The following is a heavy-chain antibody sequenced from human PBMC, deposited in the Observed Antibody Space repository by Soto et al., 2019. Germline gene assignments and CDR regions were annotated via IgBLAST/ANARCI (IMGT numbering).Heavy chain of an antibody. V-gene: IGHV1-24*01. CDR3: ATDRPFCTNGVCYTYYYYGMDV. CDR2: FDPEDGET. CDR1: GYTLTELS. J-gene: IGHJ6*02. D-gene: IGHD2-8*01. Sequence: ASVKVSCKVSGYTLTELSMHWVRQAPGKELEWMGGFDPEDGETIYAQKFQGRVTMTEDTSTDTAYMELSSLRSEDTAVYYCATDRPFCTNGVCYTYYYYGMDVWGQGTTVTVPS.